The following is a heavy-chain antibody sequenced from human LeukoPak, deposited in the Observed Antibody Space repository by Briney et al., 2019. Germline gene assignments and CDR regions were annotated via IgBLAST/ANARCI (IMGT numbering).Heavy chain of an antibody. CDR3: ASRGHVGSGTYSPYDY. Sequence: PGGSLRLSCAASGFTFKRYAMHWVRQAPGKGLEWVAVISFDGSNKYYADSVKGRFTISRDNSRNTIYLQMTSLRAEDTAVYYCASRGHVGSGTYSPYDYWGQGTLVSVSS. CDR2: ISFDGSNK. V-gene: IGHV3-30*04. J-gene: IGHJ4*02. D-gene: IGHD3-10*01. CDR1: GFTFKRYA.